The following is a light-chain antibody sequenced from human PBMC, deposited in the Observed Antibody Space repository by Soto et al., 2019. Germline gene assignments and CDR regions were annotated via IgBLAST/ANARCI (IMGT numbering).Light chain of an antibody. Sequence: DIQMTQSPSILSASVGDRVTITCRASQSVSSWLAWYQQKPGKAPNLLIFEASTLARGVPSRFSGSGSGTEFTLTITSLQPDDFATYYCQHYDSHRGSFGQGTKLEI. CDR1: QSVSSW. V-gene: IGKV1-5*01. CDR3: QHYDSHRGS. CDR2: EAS. J-gene: IGKJ2*01.